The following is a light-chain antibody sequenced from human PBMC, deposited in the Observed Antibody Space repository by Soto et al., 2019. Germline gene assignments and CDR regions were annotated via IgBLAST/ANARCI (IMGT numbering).Light chain of an antibody. V-gene: IGKV1-5*01. CDR2: DAS. J-gene: IGKJ1*01. Sequence: DIQMTQSPATLSASVGDRVTITCRASQSVRSWLAWYQQKPGTAPKLLIFDASRLESGVPSRFSGSGSGTDFTLTISSLQPDDFASYFCQEYNTNFRTFGQGTKVE. CDR3: QEYNTNFRT. CDR1: QSVRSW.